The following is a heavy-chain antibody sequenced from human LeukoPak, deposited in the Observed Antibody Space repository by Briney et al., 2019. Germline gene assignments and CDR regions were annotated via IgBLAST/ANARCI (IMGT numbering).Heavy chain of an antibody. J-gene: IGHJ3*02. CDR3: ARVDYGDYVPVYAFYI. CDR2: INHSGST. V-gene: IGHV4-34*01. Sequence: SETLSLTCALYGGSFNNYYWTWIRQYPGQGLEWIGDINHSGSTNYNPSLKSRVTISVDSSNNQFSLKLSSVSAAATAVYCGARVDYGDYVPVYAFYIWGQGTIVTVSS. D-gene: IGHD4-17*01. CDR1: GGSFNNYY.